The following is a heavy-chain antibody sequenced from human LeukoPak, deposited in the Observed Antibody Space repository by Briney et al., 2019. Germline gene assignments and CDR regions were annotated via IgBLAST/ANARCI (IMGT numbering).Heavy chain of an antibody. Sequence: ASVKVSCRTSGYTFTYYYIHWVRQAPGQGLEWVGWIVPNSGGTNYAQKFQGRVTMTRDTSISTAYMELTRLRYDDTAVYYCATLGGTSFYYWGQGTLVTVSS. CDR1: GYTFTYYY. CDR3: ATLGGTSFYY. D-gene: IGHD1-1*01. J-gene: IGHJ4*02. V-gene: IGHV1-2*02. CDR2: IVPNSGGT.